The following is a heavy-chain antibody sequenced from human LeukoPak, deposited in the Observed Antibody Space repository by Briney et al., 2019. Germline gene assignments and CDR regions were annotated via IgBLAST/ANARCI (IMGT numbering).Heavy chain of an antibody. J-gene: IGHJ3*02. D-gene: IGHD1-1*01. CDR1: GFTFDDYA. CDR2: ISWSSGSI. CDR3: AKDLLERPLHAFDI. V-gene: IGHV3-9*01. Sequence: PGRSLRLSCAASGFTFDDYAMHWVRQAPGEGLEWVSGISWSSGSIGYADSVKGRFTISRDNAKNSLYLQMNSLRAEDTALYYCAKDLLERPLHAFDIWGQGTMVTVSS.